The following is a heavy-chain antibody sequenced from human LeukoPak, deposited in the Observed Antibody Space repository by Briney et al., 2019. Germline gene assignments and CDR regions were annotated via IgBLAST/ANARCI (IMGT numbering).Heavy chain of an antibody. V-gene: IGHV4-4*07. Sequence: PSETLSLTCTVSGGSMSNYYWTWIRQPAGKGLEWTGRIYTSGRTNYNPSLKSRVTMSLDTSKNQFSVKLSSVTAADTAVYYCARISNYYDSSGYHNWFDPWGQGTLVTVSS. CDR3: ARISNYYDSSGYHNWFDP. CDR2: IYTSGRT. CDR1: GGSMSNYY. D-gene: IGHD3-22*01. J-gene: IGHJ5*02.